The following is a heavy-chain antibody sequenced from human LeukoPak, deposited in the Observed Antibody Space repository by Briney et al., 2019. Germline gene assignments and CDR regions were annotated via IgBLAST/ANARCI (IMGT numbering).Heavy chain of an antibody. CDR2: INPNSGGT. Sequence: ASVKVSCKASGYTFTGYYMHWVRQAPGQGLEWMGWINPNSGGTIYAQKFQGRVTMTEDTSTDTAYMELSSLRSEDTAVYYCATGPVLTAIGHWGQGTLVTVSS. D-gene: IGHD5-18*01. V-gene: IGHV1-2*02. CDR1: GYTFTGYY. J-gene: IGHJ4*02. CDR3: ATGPVLTAIGH.